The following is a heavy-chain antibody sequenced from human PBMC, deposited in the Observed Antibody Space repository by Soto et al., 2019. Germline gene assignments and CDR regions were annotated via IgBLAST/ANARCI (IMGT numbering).Heavy chain of an antibody. CDR2: ISYDGSNK. V-gene: IGHV3-30*03. Sequence: GGSLRLSCAASGFTFSSYGMHWVRQAPGKGLEWVAVISYDGSNKYYADSVKGRFTISRDNSKNTLYLQMNSLRAEDTAVYYCAVQDPYGDYVPLVYWGQGTLVTVSS. CDR3: AVQDPYGDYVPLVY. J-gene: IGHJ4*02. CDR1: GFTFSSYG. D-gene: IGHD4-17*01.